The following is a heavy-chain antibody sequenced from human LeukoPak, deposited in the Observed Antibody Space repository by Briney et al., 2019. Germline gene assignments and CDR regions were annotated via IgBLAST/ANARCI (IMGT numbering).Heavy chain of an antibody. Sequence: GGSLRLSCAASGFTFSSNGMTWVRQAPGKGLEWVSTISDSGGGAYYADSVKGRFTISRDSSRSTLCLQMHSLRAEDTAVYYCAKDRPYISSWYGCSTPWGQGTLVTVSS. D-gene: IGHD6-13*01. CDR2: ISDSGGGA. CDR3: AKDRPYISSWYGCSTP. V-gene: IGHV3-23*01. J-gene: IGHJ5*02. CDR1: GFTFSSNG.